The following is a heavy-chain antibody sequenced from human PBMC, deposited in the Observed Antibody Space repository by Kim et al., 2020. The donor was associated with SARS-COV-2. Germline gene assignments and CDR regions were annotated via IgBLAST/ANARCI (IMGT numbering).Heavy chain of an antibody. CDR3: ARDLSSSGLDP. J-gene: IGHJ5*02. Sequence: TYAQNFQGRVTMTRDTSTSTVYMELNSLRSEDTAVYYCARDLSSSGLDPWGQGTLVTVSS. V-gene: IGHV1-46*01. D-gene: IGHD6-13*01.